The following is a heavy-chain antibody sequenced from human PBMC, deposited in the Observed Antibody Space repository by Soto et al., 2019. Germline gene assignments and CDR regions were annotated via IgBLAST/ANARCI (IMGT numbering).Heavy chain of an antibody. CDR1: GGSITRRNHY. D-gene: IGHD5-12*01. J-gene: IGHJ4*02. CDR3: STYSYVEHISGYHDF. V-gene: IGHV4-39*01. Sequence: SETLSLTCTVTGGSITRRNHYWGWVRQPPGKGLEWVASIHHTGATYYNPSLRARISMSVDTSNNRFSLSLTSMTAADTASYFCSTYSYVEHISGYHDFWGQGALVTVS. CDR2: IHHTGAT.